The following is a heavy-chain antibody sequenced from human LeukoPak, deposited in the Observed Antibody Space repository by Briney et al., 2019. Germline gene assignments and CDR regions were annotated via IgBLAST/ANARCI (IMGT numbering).Heavy chain of an antibody. J-gene: IGHJ5*02. CDR2: IYSSGRN. CDR1: GGSFSSGSYY. CDR3: ARREYSYGTPNRNWFDP. Sequence: KSSRTLSLTCTVSGGSFSSGSYYWSWIRQPAGKGLEWIGRIYSSGRNNYNPSLKSRVTISVDTSKNQFSLKLSSVTAADTAVYYCARREYSYGTPNRNWFDPWGQGTLVTVSS. D-gene: IGHD5-18*01. V-gene: IGHV4-61*02.